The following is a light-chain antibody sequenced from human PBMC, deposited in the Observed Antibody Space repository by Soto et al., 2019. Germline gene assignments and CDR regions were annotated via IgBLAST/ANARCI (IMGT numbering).Light chain of an antibody. Sequence: EIVMTQSPLTLPVTPGEPASISCRYSQSLLYHNTSNYLDWYVKKPGQSPPILIYFGSNRAPGVPDRFSGSGSGTDFTLTINRVEAEDVGTYYCMQALQSLTFGQGTDWRL. J-gene: IGKJ5*01. V-gene: IGKV2-28*01. CDR3: MQALQSLT. CDR2: FGS. CDR1: QSLLYHNTSNY.